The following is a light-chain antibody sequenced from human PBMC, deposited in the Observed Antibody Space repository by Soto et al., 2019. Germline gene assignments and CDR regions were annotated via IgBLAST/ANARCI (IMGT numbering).Light chain of an antibody. CDR3: QQSYSNPRT. V-gene: IGKV1-39*01. CDR2: AAT. Sequence: DIQITQSPNSLSASVGDRVTITCRASQSISSYLNWCQHKPGKAPNLLIYAATTLQSGVPSRFSGSGSGTDFTLTISCLQPEDFATYYCQQSYSNPRTFCQGSMVDIK. J-gene: IGKJ1*01. CDR1: QSISSY.